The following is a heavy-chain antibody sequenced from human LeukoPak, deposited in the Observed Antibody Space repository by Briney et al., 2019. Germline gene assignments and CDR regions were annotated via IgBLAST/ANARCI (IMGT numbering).Heavy chain of an antibody. CDR2: INAGNGNT. V-gene: IGHV1-3*01. J-gene: IGHJ2*01. CDR3: ARDNRIAVAGNWYFDL. Sequence: ASVTVSFKASGYTFTSYAMHWVRQAPGQRLEWMGWINAGNGNTKYSQKFQGRVTITRDTSASTAYMELSSLRSEDTAVYYCARDNRIAVAGNWYFDLWGRGTLVTVSS. CDR1: GYTFTSYA. D-gene: IGHD6-19*01.